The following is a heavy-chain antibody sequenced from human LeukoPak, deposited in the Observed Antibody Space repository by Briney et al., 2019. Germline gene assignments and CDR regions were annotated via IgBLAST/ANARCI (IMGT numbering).Heavy chain of an antibody. J-gene: IGHJ6*03. Sequence: GGSLRLSCAASGFTFSSYGMHWVRQAPGKGLEWVAFIRYDGSNKYYADSVKGRFTISRDNSKSTLYLQMNSLRAEDTAVYYCAKVAGTTTNYYMDVWGKGTTVTVSS. CDR1: GFTFSSYG. CDR3: AKVAGTTTNYYMDV. D-gene: IGHD1-1*01. CDR2: IRYDGSNK. V-gene: IGHV3-30*02.